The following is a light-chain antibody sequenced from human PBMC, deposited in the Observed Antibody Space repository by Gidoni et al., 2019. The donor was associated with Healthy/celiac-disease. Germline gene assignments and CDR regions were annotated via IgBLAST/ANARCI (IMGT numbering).Light chain of an antibody. CDR3: QQSYSTLSFT. Sequence: DIQMTQSPSSLSASVGDRVTITCRASQCISSYLNWYQQKQGKAPKLLIYAESSLQSGVPSRFSGSESWTDFTLTISSLQPEDFATYYCQQSYSTLSFTFVPGAKVDIK. J-gene: IGKJ3*01. V-gene: IGKV1-39*01. CDR2: AES. CDR1: QCISSY.